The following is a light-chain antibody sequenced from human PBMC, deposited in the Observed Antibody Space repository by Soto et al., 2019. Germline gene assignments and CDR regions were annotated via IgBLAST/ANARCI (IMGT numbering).Light chain of an antibody. J-gene: IGKJ1*01. CDR1: QSIYTK. V-gene: IGKV3-20*01. Sequence: EIVLTQSPGTLSLSPGEGATLSCRASQSIYTKLAWYQKKSGQAPRLLIYDASTRAYGIPDRFSGSGSGTDFTLTISRLEPEDFAVYYCQQYGSSPWTFGQGTKVDIK. CDR3: QQYGSSPWT. CDR2: DAS.